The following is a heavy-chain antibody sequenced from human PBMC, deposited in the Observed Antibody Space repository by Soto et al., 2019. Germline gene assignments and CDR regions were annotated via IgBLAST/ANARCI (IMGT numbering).Heavy chain of an antibody. CDR2: MSRTGDNT. J-gene: IGHJ4*02. Sequence: PGGSLRLSCAASGFTFIIYAMTWVRQSPGKGLEWVSSMSRTGDNTYYADSVKGRFTISRDNSKNTLYLQMNSLRAEDTAIYYCAKDQSNSNPLYYFDFWGPGTLVTVSS. CDR3: AKDQSNSNPLYYFDF. CDR1: GFTFIIYA. V-gene: IGHV3-23*01. D-gene: IGHD3-22*01.